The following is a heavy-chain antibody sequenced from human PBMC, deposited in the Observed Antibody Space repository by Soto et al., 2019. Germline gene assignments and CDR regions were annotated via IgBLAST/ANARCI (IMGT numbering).Heavy chain of an antibody. J-gene: IGHJ4*02. D-gene: IGHD6-13*01. CDR1: GFTFGDYA. Sequence: PGGSLSLCCTASGFTFGDYAMSWFRQAPGKGLEWVGFIRSKAYGGTTEYAASVKGRFTISRDDSKSIAYLQMNSLKTEDTAVYYCTRVRYSSSWTRTYYFDYWGQGTLVTVSS. V-gene: IGHV3-49*03. CDR2: IRSKAYGGTT. CDR3: TRVRYSSSWTRTYYFDY.